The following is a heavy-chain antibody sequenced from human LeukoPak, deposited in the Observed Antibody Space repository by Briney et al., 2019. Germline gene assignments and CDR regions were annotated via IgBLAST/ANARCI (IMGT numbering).Heavy chain of an antibody. Sequence: PGGSLRLSCAASGFTFSDYDMHWVRQATGKGLEWVSAIGTAGVTYHTGSVKGRFTISRENAKNSLYLQMNSLRAGDTAVYYCARVAKERVGGVYYFDYWGQGTLVTVSS. CDR1: GFTFSDYD. CDR3: ARVAKERVGGVYYFDY. CDR2: IGTAGVT. V-gene: IGHV3-13*01. J-gene: IGHJ4*02. D-gene: IGHD1-1*01.